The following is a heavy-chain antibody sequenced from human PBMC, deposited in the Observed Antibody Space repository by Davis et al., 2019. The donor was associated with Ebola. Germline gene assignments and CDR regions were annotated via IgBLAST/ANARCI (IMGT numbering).Heavy chain of an antibody. V-gene: IGHV4-59*04. CDR1: GGSVTSHY. J-gene: IGHJ3*02. D-gene: IGHD5-18*01. Sequence: SETLSLTCTVSGGSVTSHYWSWIRQPPGKGLEWMGYFYHGGSTYYNPSLKSRVTISVDTSKNQFSLKLSSVTAADTAVYYCAGDSVLRYAFDIWGQGTMVTVSS. CDR2: FYHGGST. CDR3: AGDSVLRYAFDI.